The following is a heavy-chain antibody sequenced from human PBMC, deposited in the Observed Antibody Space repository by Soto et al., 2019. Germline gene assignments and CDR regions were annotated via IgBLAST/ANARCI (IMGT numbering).Heavy chain of an antibody. Sequence: PGGSLRLSCAASGFTFSSYEMNWVRQAPGKGLEWVSYISSSGSTIYYADSVKGRFTISRDNAKNSLYLQMNSLRAEDTAVYYCARDPRYYYDSRDAFDIWGQGTMVTVS. CDR3: ARDPRYYYDSRDAFDI. CDR2: ISSSGSTI. D-gene: IGHD3-22*01. V-gene: IGHV3-48*03. CDR1: GFTFSSYE. J-gene: IGHJ3*02.